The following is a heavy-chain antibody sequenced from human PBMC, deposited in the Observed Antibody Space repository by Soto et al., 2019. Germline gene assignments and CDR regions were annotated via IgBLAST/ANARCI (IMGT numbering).Heavy chain of an antibody. D-gene: IGHD6-19*01. J-gene: IGHJ4*02. CDR3: ARGGFKQWLLDY. CDR2: INSDGSNT. CDR1: GFTFSSYW. V-gene: IGHV3-74*01. Sequence: EVQLVESGGGLVQPGGSLRLSCAASGFTFSSYWIHWVRQAPGKGLVWVSRINSDGSNTNYADSVKGRFTISRDNAKNTVYLQMNSLRAEDTAVYYCARGGFKQWLLDYWGQGTLVTVSS.